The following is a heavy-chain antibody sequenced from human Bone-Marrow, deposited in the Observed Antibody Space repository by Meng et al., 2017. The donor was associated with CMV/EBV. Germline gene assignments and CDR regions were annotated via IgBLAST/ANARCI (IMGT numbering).Heavy chain of an antibody. V-gene: IGHV4-39*01. CDR1: GGSISSSSYY. J-gene: IGHJ4*02. CDR3: ASLQRGSSWYLDY. D-gene: IGHD6-13*01. Sequence: GSLRLSCTVSGGSISSSSYYWGWIRQPPGKGLEWIGSIYYSGSTYYNPSLKSRVTISVDTSKNQFSLKLSSVTAADTAAYYCASLQRGSSWYLDYWGQGTLVTVSS. CDR2: IYYSGST.